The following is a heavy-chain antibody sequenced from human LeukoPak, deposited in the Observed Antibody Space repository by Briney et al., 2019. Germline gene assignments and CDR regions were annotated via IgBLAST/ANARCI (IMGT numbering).Heavy chain of an antibody. V-gene: IGHV1-3*01. CDR2: INAGNGNT. CDR1: GGTFISYA. Sequence: GASVKVSCKASGGTFISYAISWVRQAPGQRLEWMGWINAGNGNTRYSQRFQGRVTITRDTSASTAYMELSSLTSEDTAVYYCARGRWSATTASYYLDFWGQGTLVTVSS. J-gene: IGHJ4*02. D-gene: IGHD5-24*01. CDR3: ARGRWSATTASYYLDF.